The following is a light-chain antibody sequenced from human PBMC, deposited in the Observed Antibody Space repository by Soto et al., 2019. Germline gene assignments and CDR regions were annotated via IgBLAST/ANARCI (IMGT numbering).Light chain of an antibody. J-gene: IGKJ1*01. CDR2: GAS. CDR1: QSVSSN. Sequence: EMVMTQSPSTLSASAGDRATISCRASQSVSSNLAWYQQKPGQAPRLLIYGASTRATGIPARFSGSGSGTEFTLTISSMQYEDFAVSYCQQYNNWHPWTFGQGTKVEIK. CDR3: QQYNNWHPWT. V-gene: IGKV3-15*01.